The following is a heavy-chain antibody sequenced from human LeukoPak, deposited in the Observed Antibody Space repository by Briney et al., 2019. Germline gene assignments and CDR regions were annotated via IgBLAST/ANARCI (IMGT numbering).Heavy chain of an antibody. V-gene: IGHV3-23*01. D-gene: IGHD3-22*01. J-gene: IGHJ4*02. CDR3: AKSDDSSGYSPEDY. CDR2: ISGSGGST. Sequence: GSLRLSCAASGFTFSSYAMSWVRQAPGKGLEWVSAISGSGGSTYYADSVKGRFTISRDNSKNTLYLQMNRLRAEDTAVYYCAKSDDSSGYSPEDYWGQGTLVTVSS. CDR1: GFTFSSYA.